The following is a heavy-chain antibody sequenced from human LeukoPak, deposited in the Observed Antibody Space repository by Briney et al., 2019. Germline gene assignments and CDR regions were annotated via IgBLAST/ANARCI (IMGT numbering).Heavy chain of an antibody. D-gene: IGHD3-10*01. Sequence: GGSLRLSCAASGFTFSSYGMHWVRQAPGKGLEWVAVISYDGSNKYYADSVKGRFTISRDNSKNTLYLQMNSLRAEDTAVYYCAKDPSYYGSGSYYSDWGQGTLVTVSS. CDR2: ISYDGSNK. V-gene: IGHV3-30*18. CDR1: GFTFSSYG. J-gene: IGHJ4*02. CDR3: AKDPSYYGSGSYYSD.